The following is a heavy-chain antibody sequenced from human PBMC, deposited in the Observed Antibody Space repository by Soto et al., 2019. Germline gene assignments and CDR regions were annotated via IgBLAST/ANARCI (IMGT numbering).Heavy chain of an antibody. J-gene: IGHJ4*02. Sequence: PGGSLRLSCTASGFTFGDYAMSWFRQAPGKGLEWVGFIRSKAYGGTTEYAASVKGRFTISRDDSKSIAYLQMNSLKTEDTAVYYCNTAAPYYDSSGYYYVSYWGQGTLVTVSS. CDR1: GFTFGDYA. V-gene: IGHV3-49*03. D-gene: IGHD3-22*01. CDR2: IRSKAYGGTT. CDR3: NTAAPYYDSSGYYYVSY.